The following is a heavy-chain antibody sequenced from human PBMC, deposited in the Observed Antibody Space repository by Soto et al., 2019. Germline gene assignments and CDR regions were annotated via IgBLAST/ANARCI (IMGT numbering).Heavy chain of an antibody. CDR3: AKDGSCYDSSGYCPSDY. V-gene: IGHV3-23*01. Sequence: EVQLLESGGGLVQPGGSLRLSCAASGFTFSTYAMSWVRQAPGKGLEWASAISGSGGSTYYADSVKGRFTISRDNSKNTLYLQMSSLRAEDTAVYYCAKDGSCYDSSGYCPSDYWGQGTLVTVSS. D-gene: IGHD3-22*01. CDR2: ISGSGGST. J-gene: IGHJ4*02. CDR1: GFTFSTYA.